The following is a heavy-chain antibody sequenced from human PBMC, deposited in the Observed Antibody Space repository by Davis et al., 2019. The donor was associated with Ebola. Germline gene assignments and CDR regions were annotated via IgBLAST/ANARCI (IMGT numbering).Heavy chain of an antibody. D-gene: IGHD2-2*01. J-gene: IGHJ4*02. Sequence: PGGSLRLSCAASGFTFSSYWMSWVRQAPGKGLEWVAKIEHDGSEKYYVDSVKGRFTISRDNAKNSLYLQMNSLRAEDTALYYCARGQYQLLWGQGTLVTVSS. CDR2: IEHDGSEK. CDR1: GFTFSSYW. CDR3: ARGQYQLL. V-gene: IGHV3-7*01.